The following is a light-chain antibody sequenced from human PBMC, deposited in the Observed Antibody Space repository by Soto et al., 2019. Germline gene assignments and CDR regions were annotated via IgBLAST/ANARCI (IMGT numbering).Light chain of an antibody. CDR1: QTISNW. Sequence: DIQMTQSPSTLSASVGDRVTITCRASQTISNWLAWYQQKPGKAPKLLLYKASSLESGVPSRFSGSGSGTEFTLTISSLQPDDFAIYYCQHYNNYPYTFGQGTKLEIK. J-gene: IGKJ2*01. CDR2: KAS. CDR3: QHYNNYPYT. V-gene: IGKV1-5*03.